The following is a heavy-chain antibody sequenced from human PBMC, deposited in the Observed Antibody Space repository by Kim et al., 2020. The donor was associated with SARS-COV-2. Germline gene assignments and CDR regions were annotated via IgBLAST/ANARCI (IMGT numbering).Heavy chain of an antibody. J-gene: IGHJ4*02. CDR3: ARVAHVRWGLVVALYFDD. CDR2: ISSSGSTI. Sequence: GGSLRLSCAASGFTFSDYYMSWIRQAPGKGLEWVSYISSSGSTIYYADSVKGRFTISRDNAKNSLYLQMNSLRAEDTAVYYCARVAHVRWGLVVALYFDDWGQGTLVTVSS. D-gene: IGHD2-2*01. CDR1: GFTFSDYY. V-gene: IGHV3-11*01.